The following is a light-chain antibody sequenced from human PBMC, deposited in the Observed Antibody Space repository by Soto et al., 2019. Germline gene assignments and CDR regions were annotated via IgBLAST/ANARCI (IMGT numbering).Light chain of an antibody. CDR2: GTS. Sequence: DIRMTQSPSSLSASVGDTVTITCRASQSISSHLNWYQQKPGKAPKLLIFGTSSLESGVPSRFSGSGSGTEFTLTISSLQPDDFATYYCQQYNSYSITFGQGTRLEIK. CDR1: QSISSH. V-gene: IGKV1-5*01. J-gene: IGKJ5*01. CDR3: QQYNSYSIT.